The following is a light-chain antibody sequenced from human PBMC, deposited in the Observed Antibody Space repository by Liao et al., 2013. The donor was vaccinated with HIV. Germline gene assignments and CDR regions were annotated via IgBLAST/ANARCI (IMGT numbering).Light chain of an antibody. J-gene: IGLJ1*01. CDR1: KLGDKY. Sequence: SYELTQPPSVSVSPGQTATVTCSGDKLGDKYVSWYQQRPGQSPVLVIYEDTKRPSGIPERFSGSNSGNTATLTISGTQATDEADYYCQAWDSTTASYVFGTGTKVTVL. CDR3: QAWDSTTASYV. V-gene: IGLV3-1*01. CDR2: EDT.